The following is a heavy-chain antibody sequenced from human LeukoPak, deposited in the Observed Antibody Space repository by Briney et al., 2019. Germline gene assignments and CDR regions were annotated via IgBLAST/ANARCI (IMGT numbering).Heavy chain of an antibody. V-gene: IGHV3-66*01. CDR3: ARDRRDGNCLGY. Sequence: PGGSLRLSCAASGITVSSSYMSWVRQTPGEGLEWVASMYSDGATFYADSVKGRFIISRDNSMNTVYLQMNSLRDEDTSVYYCARDRRDGNCLGYWGLGTQVSVSS. D-gene: IGHD5-24*01. CDR1: GITVSSSY. CDR2: MYSDGAT. J-gene: IGHJ4*02.